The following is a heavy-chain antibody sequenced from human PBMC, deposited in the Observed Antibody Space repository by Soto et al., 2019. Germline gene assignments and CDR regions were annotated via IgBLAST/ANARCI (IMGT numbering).Heavy chain of an antibody. CDR3: ARGGTPIDY. D-gene: IGHD2-15*01. CDR1: GYTFTNFG. J-gene: IGHJ4*02. Sequence: QVQLVQSGAEVKKPGAPVKVSCKASGYTFTNFGISWVRQAPGQGLEWMGWISAYNGNTNYAKNFQGRVTTTTDTTTSTGYMELRSLRSAGTAVYSPARGGTPIDYWCQGTLVTVSS. CDR2: ISAYNGNT. V-gene: IGHV1-18*01.